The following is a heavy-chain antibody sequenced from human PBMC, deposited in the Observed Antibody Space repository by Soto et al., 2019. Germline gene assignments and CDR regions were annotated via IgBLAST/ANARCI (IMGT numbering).Heavy chain of an antibody. CDR3: TRHGSGDYFLFDP. D-gene: IGHD4-17*01. CDR2: ASPDGTST. Sequence: EVQLVESGGGLVQPGGSLRLSCAASGFTFSSFWMHWVRQAQGKGLEWVSRASPDGTSTSYADSVKGRFTISRDNAKNTLFMQMNSLRAEDTAVYYCTRHGSGDYFLFDPWGQGTLVTVSS. J-gene: IGHJ5*02. CDR1: GFTFSSFW. V-gene: IGHV3-74*01.